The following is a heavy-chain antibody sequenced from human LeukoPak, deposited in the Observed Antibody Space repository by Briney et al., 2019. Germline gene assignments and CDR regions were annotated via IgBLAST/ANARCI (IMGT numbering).Heavy chain of an antibody. D-gene: IGHD5-12*01. CDR1: GFTFSSYG. V-gene: IGHV3-30*02. Sequence: PGGSVRLSCAASGFTFSSYGMHWVRQAPGKGLEWVAFIRYDGSNKYYADSVKGRFTISRDNSKNTLYLQMNSLRAEDTAVYYCAGTKVYSGYESFDYWGQGTLVTVS. J-gene: IGHJ4*02. CDR2: IRYDGSNK. CDR3: AGTKVYSGYESFDY.